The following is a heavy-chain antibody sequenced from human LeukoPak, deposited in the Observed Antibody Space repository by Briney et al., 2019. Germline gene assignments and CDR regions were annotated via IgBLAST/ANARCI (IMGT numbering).Heavy chain of an antibody. D-gene: IGHD3-22*01. CDR3: ARSPPPDLEWLLERWYFDD. CDR2: ISRSGSTI. V-gene: IGHV3-11*01. Sequence: GGSLRLSCAASGFTFSDYDMSWIRQAPGKGLEWLSYISRSGSTIHYADSVKGRFTTSRDNAKNSLYLQINSLRAEDTAVYYCARSPPPDLEWLLERWYFDDWGQGTLVTVSS. CDR1: GFTFSDYD. J-gene: IGHJ4*02.